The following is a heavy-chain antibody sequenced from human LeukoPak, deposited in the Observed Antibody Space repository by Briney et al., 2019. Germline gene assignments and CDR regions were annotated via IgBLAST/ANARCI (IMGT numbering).Heavy chain of an antibody. J-gene: IGHJ4*02. CDR1: GFAFSDYY. CDR3: ARQKTRYFDY. CDR2: ISTVGTIK. V-gene: IGHV3-11*01. Sequence: GGSLRLSCAASGFAFSDYYMSWIRQAPGKGLEWVSYISTVGTIKYYADSVKGRFTISRDNAKNSVYLQLKSLKAEDTAIYYCARQKTRYFDYWGQGILVTVSS.